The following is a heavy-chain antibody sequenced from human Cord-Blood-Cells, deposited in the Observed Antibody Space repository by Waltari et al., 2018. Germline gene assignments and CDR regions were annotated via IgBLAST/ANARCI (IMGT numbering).Heavy chain of an antibody. CDR1: GYTFTGYY. V-gene: IGHV1-2*04. D-gene: IGHD1-26*01. J-gene: IGHJ3*02. CDR3: ARDSGSYFSAFDI. Sequence: QVQLVQSGAAVKKPGASVKVSCKASGYTFTGYYMHWVRQAPGQGLEWMGWINPNSGGTNYAQKFQGWVTMTRDTSISTAYMELSRLRSDDTAVYYCARDSGSYFSAFDIWGQGTMVTVSS. CDR2: INPNSGGT.